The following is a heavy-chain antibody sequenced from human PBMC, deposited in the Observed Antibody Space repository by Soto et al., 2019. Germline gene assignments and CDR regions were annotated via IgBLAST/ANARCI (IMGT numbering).Heavy chain of an antibody. Sequence: QVQLVQSGAEVKKPGASVKVSCKASGYTFTSYAMHWVRQAPGQRLEWMGWINAGNGNTKYSQKFQGRVTITRDTSASTAYMALSSLRSEDTAVYYCARALVVPAARGNWFDPWGQGTLVTVSS. D-gene: IGHD2-2*01. V-gene: IGHV1-3*01. CDR2: INAGNGNT. CDR1: GYTFTSYA. J-gene: IGHJ5*02. CDR3: ARALVVPAARGNWFDP.